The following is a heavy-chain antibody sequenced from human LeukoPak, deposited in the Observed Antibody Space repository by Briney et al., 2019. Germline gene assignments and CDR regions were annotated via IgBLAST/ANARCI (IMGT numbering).Heavy chain of an antibody. D-gene: IGHD3-10*01. V-gene: IGHV4-59*01. CDR3: AREVRPLRDYYYYMDV. CDR1: GGSLSSNY. CDR2: IFYTGST. J-gene: IGHJ6*03. Sequence: SETLSLTCSVSGGSLSSNYWSWIRQPPGKGLEWIGYIFYTGSTNYNPSLKSRVTISADTSKNQLSLKLTSVTTADTAVYYCAREVRPLRDYYYYMDVWGKGTTVTVSS.